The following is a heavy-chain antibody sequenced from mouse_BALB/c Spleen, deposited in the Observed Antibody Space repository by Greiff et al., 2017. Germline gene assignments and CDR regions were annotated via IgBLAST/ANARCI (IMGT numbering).Heavy chain of an antibody. CDR3: ARLTGDYFDY. Sequence: EVHLVESGGGLVKPGGSLKLSCAASGFAFSSYDMSWVRQTPEKRLEWVAYISSGGGSTYYPDTVKGRFTISRDNAKNTLYLQMSSLKSEDTAMYYCARLTGDYFDYWGQGTTRTVSS. CDR1: GFAFSSYD. CDR2: ISSGGGST. D-gene: IGHD4-1*01. J-gene: IGHJ2*01. V-gene: IGHV5-12-1*01.